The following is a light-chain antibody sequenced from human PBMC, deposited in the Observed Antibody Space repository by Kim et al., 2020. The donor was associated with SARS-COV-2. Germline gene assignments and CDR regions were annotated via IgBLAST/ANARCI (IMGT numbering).Light chain of an antibody. CDR2: KAS. CDR3: QQYNGYHT. Sequence: DIQMTQSPSTLSASVGDRVTITCRASQSISWWLAWYQQKPGKAPKLLIYKASTLESGVPSRFSGSASGTEFTLTISSLQPDDFATYYCQQYNGYHTVVQGTKLEI. J-gene: IGKJ2*01. V-gene: IGKV1-5*03. CDR1: QSISWW.